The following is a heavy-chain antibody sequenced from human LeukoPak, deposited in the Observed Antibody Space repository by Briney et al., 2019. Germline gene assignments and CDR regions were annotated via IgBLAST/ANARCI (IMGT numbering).Heavy chain of an antibody. CDR3: AKDSHGDSYYMDV. D-gene: IGHD4-17*01. CDR1: GFTFDDYT. J-gene: IGHJ6*03. V-gene: IGHV3-43*01. Sequence: GGSLRLSCAASGFTFDDYTMYWVRQAPGKGLEWVSLISWDGSRTYYADSVKGRFTISRDNSKNCLYLQMNSLRTEDTASYYCAKDSHGDSYYMDVWGKGTTVTVSS. CDR2: ISWDGSRT.